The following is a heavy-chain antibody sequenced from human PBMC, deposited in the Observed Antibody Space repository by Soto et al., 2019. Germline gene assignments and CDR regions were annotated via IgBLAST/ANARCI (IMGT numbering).Heavy chain of an antibody. V-gene: IGHV3-21*01. J-gene: IGHJ5*02. D-gene: IGHD6-25*01. Sequence: PGGSLRLSCATSGFTFSGYHMNWVRQAPGKGPQWVSSISAGSDTYYADSVKGRFTISRDNAQNSLFLQMDSLRAEDTAVYYCAGGTRSGYGTNWFDPWGQGTLVTVSS. CDR1: GFTFSGYH. CDR2: ISAGSDT. CDR3: AGGTRSGYGTNWFDP.